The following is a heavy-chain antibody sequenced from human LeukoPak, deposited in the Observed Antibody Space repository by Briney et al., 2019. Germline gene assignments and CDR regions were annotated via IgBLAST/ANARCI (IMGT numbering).Heavy chain of an antibody. J-gene: IGHJ2*01. CDR3: ARGSDWASYWYLDL. CDR2: IYHSGST. CDR1: GGSISSSSW. Sequence: PSETLSLTCAVSGGSISSSSWWSWVLQPPGKGLEWIGEIYHSGSTNYNSPLKSRVTISIVKSNNQFSLKLDSVTAADTAVYYCARGSDWASYWYLDLWGRGTLVSVSS. D-gene: IGHD6-25*01. V-gene: IGHV4-4*02.